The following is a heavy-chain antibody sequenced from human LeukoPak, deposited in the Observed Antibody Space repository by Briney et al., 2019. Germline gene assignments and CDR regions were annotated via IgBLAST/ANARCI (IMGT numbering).Heavy chain of an antibody. J-gene: IGHJ4*02. CDR1: GGSVSSGSYY. CDR2: IYYSGST. CDR3: ATYREQWLVYYFDY. Sequence: SETLSLTCTVSGGSVSSGSYYWSWIRQPPGKGLERIGYIYYSGSTNYNPSLKSRVTISVDTSKNQFSLKLSSVTAADTAVYYCATYREQWLVYYFDYWGQGTLVTVSS. D-gene: IGHD6-19*01. V-gene: IGHV4-61*01.